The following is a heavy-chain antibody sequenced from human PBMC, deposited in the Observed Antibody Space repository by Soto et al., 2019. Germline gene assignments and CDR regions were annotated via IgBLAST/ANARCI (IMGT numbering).Heavy chain of an antibody. V-gene: IGHV1-46*01. CDR1: GYTFTSYY. Sequence: ASVKVSCKASGYTFTSYYMHWVRQAPGQGLEWMGIINPSGGSTSYAQKFQGRVTMTRDTSTSTVYMELSSLRSEDTAVYYCAKKDRIAGHRESGMDVWGQGXTVTVYS. D-gene: IGHD6-13*01. CDR2: INPSGGST. J-gene: IGHJ6*02. CDR3: AKKDRIAGHRESGMDV.